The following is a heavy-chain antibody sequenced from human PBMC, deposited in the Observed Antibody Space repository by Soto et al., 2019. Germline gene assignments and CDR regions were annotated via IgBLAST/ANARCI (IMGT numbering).Heavy chain of an antibody. CDR3: ARQKLWMATINNDAFDI. J-gene: IGHJ3*02. Sequence: PGASLKISCKGSGYTFNKYWIAWVRQMPGQGLEWMGIIYPGDSDTTYSPSVQGHVTISVDGSTNTAYLQWASLEASDTAMYYCARQKLWMATINNDAFDIWGQGTMVTVSS. V-gene: IGHV5-51*01. CDR2: IYPGDSDT. CDR1: GYTFNKYW. D-gene: IGHD2-21*01.